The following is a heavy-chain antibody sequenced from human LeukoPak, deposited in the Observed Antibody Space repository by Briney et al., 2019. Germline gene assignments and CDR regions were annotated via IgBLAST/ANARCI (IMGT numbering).Heavy chain of an antibody. V-gene: IGHV2-5*02. CDR3: AHSRHYYDSSGYYLFGNTSDLFDY. J-gene: IGHJ4*02. CDR2: IYWDDDK. Sequence: SGPTLVKPTQTLTLTCTFSGFSLSTSGVGVGWIRQPPGKALEWLALIYWDDDKRYSPSLKSRLTITKDTSKNQVVLTMTNMDPVDTATYYCAHSRHYYDSSGYYLFGNTSDLFDYWGQGTLVTVSS. D-gene: IGHD3-22*01. CDR1: GFSLSTSGVG.